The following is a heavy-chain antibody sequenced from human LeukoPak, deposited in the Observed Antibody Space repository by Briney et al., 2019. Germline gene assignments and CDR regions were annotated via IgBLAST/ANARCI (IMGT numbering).Heavy chain of an antibody. Sequence: GGSLRLSCAASGFTFSSYAMSWVRQAPGKGLEWVSAISGSGGSTYYADSVKGRFTISRDNSKNSLYLQMNSLRAEDTAVYYCARGGYDYVWGSSQTNWFDPWGQGTLVTVSS. V-gene: IGHV3-23*01. J-gene: IGHJ5*02. D-gene: IGHD3-16*01. CDR2: ISGSGGST. CDR3: ARGGYDYVWGSSQTNWFDP. CDR1: GFTFSSYA.